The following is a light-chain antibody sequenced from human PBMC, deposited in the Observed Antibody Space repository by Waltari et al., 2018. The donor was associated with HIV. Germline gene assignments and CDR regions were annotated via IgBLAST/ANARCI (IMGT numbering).Light chain of an antibody. CDR1: AFPQQY. V-gene: IGLV3-25*03. CDR2: KDS. CDR3: QSADSSGTYPWV. J-gene: IGLJ3*02. Sequence: SYELTQPPSVSGSPGQTARITCSGAAFPQQYAYWYQQKHGQAPVLVIDKDSERPSGSLARLSGCSSGTTVTLTISGGQPEDEADYYCQSADSSGTYPWVFGGVTKLTVL.